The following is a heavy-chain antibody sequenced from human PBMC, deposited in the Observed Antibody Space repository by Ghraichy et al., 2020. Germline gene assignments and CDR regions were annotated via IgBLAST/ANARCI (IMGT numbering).Heavy chain of an antibody. J-gene: IGHJ4*02. CDR2: IYYSGST. V-gene: IGHV4-59*01. D-gene: IGHD3-3*01. CDR3: ARTVYYDFWSGYYHFDY. Sequence: SETLSLTCTVSGGSISSYYWSWIRQPPGKGLEWIGYIYYSGSTNYNPSLKSRVTISVDTSKNQFSLKLSSVTAADTAVYYCARTVYYDFWSGYYHFDYWDQGTLVTVSS. CDR1: GGSISSYY.